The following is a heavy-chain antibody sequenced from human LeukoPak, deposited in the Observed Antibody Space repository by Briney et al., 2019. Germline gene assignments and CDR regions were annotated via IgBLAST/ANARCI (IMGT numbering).Heavy chain of an antibody. CDR3: AGDFFDSSSSLFFDY. V-gene: IGHV1-18*01. CDR1: GYTFTSYG. Sequence: ASVKVSCKASGYTFTSYGISWVRQAPGQGLEWMGWISAYNGNTNYAQKLQGRVTLTTDTSTSTAYMELRSLRSDDTAVYYCAGDFFDSSSSLFFDYWGQGTLVTVSS. J-gene: IGHJ4*02. CDR2: ISAYNGNT. D-gene: IGHD6-6*01.